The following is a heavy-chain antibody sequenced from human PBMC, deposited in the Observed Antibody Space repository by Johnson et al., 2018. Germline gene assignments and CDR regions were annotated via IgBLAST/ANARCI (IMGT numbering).Heavy chain of an antibody. CDR1: GFTFSTYG. Sequence: QVQLVESGGGVVQPGRSLRLSCAASGFTFSTYGMHWVRQAPGKGLEWVAVISYDGSNKYYVDSVKGRFTISRDNAKNSLYLKMNSLRAEDTAVYYCAIDQEGGYYDYGMEVWGQGTTVTVSS. CDR2: ISYDGSNK. D-gene: IGHD3-16*01. J-gene: IGHJ6*02. CDR3: AIDQEGGYYDYGMEV. V-gene: IGHV3-30*03.